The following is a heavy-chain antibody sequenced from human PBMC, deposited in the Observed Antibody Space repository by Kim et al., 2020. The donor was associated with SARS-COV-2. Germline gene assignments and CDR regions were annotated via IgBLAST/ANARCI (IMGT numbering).Heavy chain of an antibody. CDR2: ISWNSGSI. CDR3: AKDKGPPNCSSTSCPREVGYYYYGMDV. V-gene: IGHV3-9*01. J-gene: IGHJ6*02. D-gene: IGHD2-2*01. CDR1: GFTFGDYA. Sequence: GGSLRLSCAASGFTFGDYAMHWVRQAPGKGLEWVSGISWNSGSIGYADSVKGRFTISRDNAKNSLYLQMNSLRAEDTALYYCAKDKGPPNCSSTSCPREVGYYYYGMDVWGQGTTVTVSS.